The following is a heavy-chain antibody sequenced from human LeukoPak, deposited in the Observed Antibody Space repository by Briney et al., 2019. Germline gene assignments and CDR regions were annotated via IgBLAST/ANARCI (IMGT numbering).Heavy chain of an antibody. V-gene: IGHV3-33*01. J-gene: IGHJ4*02. CDR3: ARGGRIAVAGTIDY. CDR1: GFTFSSYG. D-gene: IGHD6-19*01. CDR2: IWYDGSNK. Sequence: GRSLRLSCAASGFTFSSYGMHWVRQAPGKGLEWGAVIWYDGSNKYYADSVEGRFTISRDNSKNTLYLQMNSLRAEDTAVYYCARGGRIAVAGTIDYWGQGTLVTVSS.